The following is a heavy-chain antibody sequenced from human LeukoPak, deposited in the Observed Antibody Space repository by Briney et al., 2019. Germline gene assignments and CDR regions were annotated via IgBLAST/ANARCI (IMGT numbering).Heavy chain of an antibody. CDR2: INHSGST. V-gene: IGHV4-34*01. CDR1: GGSFSGYY. CDR3: ARSLNPRELTIDY. D-gene: IGHD1-26*01. J-gene: IGHJ4*02. Sequence: SETLSLTCAVYGGSFSGYYWSWIRQPPGKGLEWIGEINHSGSTNYNPSLKSRVTISVDTSKNQFSLKLSSVTAADTAVYYCARSLNPRELTIDYWGQGTLVTVSS.